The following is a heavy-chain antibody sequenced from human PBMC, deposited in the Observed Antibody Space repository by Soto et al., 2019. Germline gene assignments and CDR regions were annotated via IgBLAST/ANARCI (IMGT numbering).Heavy chain of an antibody. D-gene: IGHD3-10*01. CDR1: GGSFSGYY. V-gene: IGHV4-34*01. Sequence: SETLSLTCAVYGGSFSGYYWSWIRQPPGKGLEWIGEINHSGSTNYNPSLKSRVTISVDTSKNQFSLKLSSVTAADTAVYYCASGGLWFGESDDAFDIWGQGTMVTVSS. CDR3: ASGGLWFGESDDAFDI. J-gene: IGHJ3*02. CDR2: INHSGST.